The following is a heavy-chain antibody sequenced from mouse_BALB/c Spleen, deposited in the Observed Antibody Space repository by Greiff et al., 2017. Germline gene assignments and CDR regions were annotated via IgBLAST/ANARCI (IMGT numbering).Heavy chain of an antibody. D-gene: IGHD2-4*01. CDR3: ATYDYDG. V-gene: IGHV1-63*01. CDR1: GYAFTNYW. Sequence: QVQLKQSGAELVRPGTSVKISCKASGYAFTNYWLGWVKQRPGHGLEWIGDIYPGSGNTYYNEKFKGKATLTADKSSSTAYMQLSSLTSEDSAVYFCATYDYDGWGQGTTLTVSS. CDR2: IYPGSGNT. J-gene: IGHJ2*01.